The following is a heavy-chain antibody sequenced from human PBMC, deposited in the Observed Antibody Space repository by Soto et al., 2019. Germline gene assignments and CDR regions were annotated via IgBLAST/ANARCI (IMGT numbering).Heavy chain of an antibody. CDR2: ISYDGSST. CDR1: GFTFSSYA. Sequence: GGSLRLSCAASGFTFSSYAMHWVRQAPGKGLEWVAVISYDGSSTTYADSVKGRFTSSRDNAKNTLYLHMNSLRADDTAVYYCVRDSGGVHDWGQGPVVTVS. CDR3: VRDSGGVHD. V-gene: IGHV3-30*04. D-gene: IGHD3-16*01. J-gene: IGHJ4*02.